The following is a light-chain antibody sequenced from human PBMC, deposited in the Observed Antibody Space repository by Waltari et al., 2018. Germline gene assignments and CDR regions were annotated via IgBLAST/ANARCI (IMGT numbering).Light chain of an antibody. Sequence: QSALTQPASVSGSPGQSITISCTGTSSDVGGYTYVSWYQQYPGKVPKLMIYDVSKWPSGVSNRCSGSKSGNTASLTISGLQAEDEADYYCSSYTSSNTVIFGGGTKLTVL. CDR2: DVS. J-gene: IGLJ2*01. V-gene: IGLV2-14*01. CDR1: SSDVGGYTY. CDR3: SSYTSSNTVI.